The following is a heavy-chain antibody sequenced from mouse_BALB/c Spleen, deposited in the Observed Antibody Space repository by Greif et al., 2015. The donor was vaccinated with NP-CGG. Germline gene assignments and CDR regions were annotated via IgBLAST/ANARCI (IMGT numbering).Heavy chain of an antibody. CDR1: GYTFTSYY. D-gene: IGHD2-14*01. V-gene: IGHV1S81*02. CDR3: ARRNYMYDDYYAMDY. CDR2: INPSNGGT. J-gene: IGHJ4*01. Sequence: QVHVKQSGAELVKPGASVKLPCKASGYTFTSYYMYWVKQRPGQGLEWIGEINPSNGGTNFNEKFKSKATLTVDKSSSTAYTQHSSLTSENSAVYYCARRNYMYDDYYAMDYCGQGNSVTLSS.